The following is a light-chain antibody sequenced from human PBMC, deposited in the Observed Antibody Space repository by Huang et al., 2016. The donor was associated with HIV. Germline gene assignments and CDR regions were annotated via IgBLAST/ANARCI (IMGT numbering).Light chain of an antibody. CDR2: GAS. V-gene: IGKV3-15*01. CDR1: QSVYSK. J-gene: IGKJ1*01. Sequence: EIVMTQSPATLSGSPGERATLSCRASQSVYSKLAWYQQKPGQAPRLLVYGASTRATDIPARFSGSGSGTEFSLTISSLQSEDFAVYYCQQYNDWPPWTFGQGTKVEIK. CDR3: QQYNDWPPWT.